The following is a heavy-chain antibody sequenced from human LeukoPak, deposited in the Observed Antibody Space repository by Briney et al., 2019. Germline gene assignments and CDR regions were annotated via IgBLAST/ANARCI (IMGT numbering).Heavy chain of an antibody. Sequence: ASVKVSCKASGGTFSSYAISWVRQAPGQGLEWMGGIIPIFGTANYAQKFQGRVTITTDESTSTAYTELSSLRSEDTAVYYCASRSSIAAAGEVYWGQGTLVTVSS. CDR3: ASRSSIAAAGEVY. V-gene: IGHV1-69*05. J-gene: IGHJ4*02. D-gene: IGHD6-13*01. CDR2: IIPIFGTA. CDR1: GGTFSSYA.